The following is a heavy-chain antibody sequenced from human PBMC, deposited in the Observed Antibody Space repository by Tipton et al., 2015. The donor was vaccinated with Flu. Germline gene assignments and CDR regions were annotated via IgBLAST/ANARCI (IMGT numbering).Heavy chain of an antibody. V-gene: IGHV5-51*01. CDR3: VRQPYLGDYGGYFNY. J-gene: IGHJ4*02. CDR2: IYLGDSAT. D-gene: IGHD4-17*01. Sequence: QLVQSGAEVKKPGESLKISCKGSGYSFTSYWIGWVRQMPGKGLEWMGIIYLGDSATRYSPSFQGQVTISAAKSISTAYLQWSSLKASDTAMYYCVRQPYLGDYGGYFNYWGQGTPVTVSS. CDR1: GYSFTSYW.